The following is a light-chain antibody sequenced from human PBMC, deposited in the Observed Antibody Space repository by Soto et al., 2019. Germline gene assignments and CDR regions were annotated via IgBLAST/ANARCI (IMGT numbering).Light chain of an antibody. CDR2: DVS. J-gene: IGLJ2*01. CDR1: SSDVGGYNY. Sequence: QSALTQPRSVSGSPGQSVTISCTGTSSDVGGYNYVSWYQQHPGKAPKLMLFDVSKRPSGVPDRFSGSKSGNTASLTISGLQAEDEADYYCCSYAGSYPLFGGGTKVTVL. V-gene: IGLV2-11*01. CDR3: CSYAGSYPL.